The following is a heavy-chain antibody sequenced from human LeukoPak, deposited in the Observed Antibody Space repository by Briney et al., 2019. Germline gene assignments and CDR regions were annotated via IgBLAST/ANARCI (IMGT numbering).Heavy chain of an antibody. D-gene: IGHD6-13*01. J-gene: IGHJ5*02. CDR1: GFTLSSYA. CDR2: ISGSGGST. CDR3: AKDVVDSSSWYSSWFDP. V-gene: IGHV3-23*01. Sequence: GGSLRLSCAASGFTLSSYAMSWVRQAPGKGLEWVSAISGSGGSTYYADSVKGRFTISRDNSKNTLYLQMNSLRAEDTAVYYCAKDVVDSSSWYSSWFDPWGQGTLVTVSS.